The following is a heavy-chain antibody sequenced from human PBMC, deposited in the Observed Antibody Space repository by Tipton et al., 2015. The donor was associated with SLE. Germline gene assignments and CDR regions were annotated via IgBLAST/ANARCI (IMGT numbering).Heavy chain of an antibody. Sequence: TLSLTCTVSGGSISSHYWGWIRQPPGKGLEWIGYIYYSGSTKYNPALKSRVTISVDTSKNQFSLKLSSVTAADTAVYYCARESHSNYGGNLDYWGQGTLVTVSS. V-gene: IGHV4-59*11. CDR2: IYYSGST. CDR3: ARESHSNYGGNLDY. J-gene: IGHJ4*02. D-gene: IGHD4-11*01. CDR1: GGSISSHY.